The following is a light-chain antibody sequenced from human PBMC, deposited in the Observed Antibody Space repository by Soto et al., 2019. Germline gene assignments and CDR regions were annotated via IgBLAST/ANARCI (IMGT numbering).Light chain of an antibody. J-gene: IGKJ3*01. Sequence: EIVLTQSPGTLSLSPGERATLSCRASQSVSSSYLAWYQQKPGQAPRLLIYGASGRATGIPDRFSGSGSGTVFTLTISRLEPEDFAVYYCQQYGSSPPFTFGPGTKVHIK. CDR1: QSVSSSY. V-gene: IGKV3-20*01. CDR2: GAS. CDR3: QQYGSSPPFT.